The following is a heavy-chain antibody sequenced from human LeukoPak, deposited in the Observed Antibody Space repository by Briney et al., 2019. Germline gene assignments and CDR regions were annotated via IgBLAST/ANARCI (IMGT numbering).Heavy chain of an antibody. CDR1: GFTFDDYA. V-gene: IGHV3-9*01. CDR3: AKVSDSSGYYYGDFDY. D-gene: IGHD3-22*01. Sequence: GGSLRLSCAASGFTFDDYAMHWVRQAPGKGLEWVSGISWNSGSIGYADSVKGRFTISRDNAKNSLYLQMNSLRAEDTALYYCAKVSDSSGYYYGDFDYWGQGTLVTVSS. CDR2: ISWNSGSI. J-gene: IGHJ4*02.